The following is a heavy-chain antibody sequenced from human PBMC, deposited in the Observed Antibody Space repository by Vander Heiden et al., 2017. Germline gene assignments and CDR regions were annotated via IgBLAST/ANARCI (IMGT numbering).Heavy chain of an antibody. Sequence: QAQLQESGAGLVMTSQTLHLTGTVSCCSISSGGYYWSWIRQHPGKGREWIGYIYYRGSTYYNPSLKSRVTISVDTSKNQFSLKLSSVTAADTAVYYCARGGYGGNLGFDPWGQGTLVTVSS. CDR1: CCSISSGGYY. J-gene: IGHJ5*02. V-gene: IGHV4-31*03. CDR2: IYYRGST. D-gene: IGHD2-21*02. CDR3: ARGGYGGNLGFDP.